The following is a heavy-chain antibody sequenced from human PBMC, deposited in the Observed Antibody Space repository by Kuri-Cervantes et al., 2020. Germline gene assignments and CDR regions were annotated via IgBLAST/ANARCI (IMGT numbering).Heavy chain of an antibody. CDR3: ARDPTGAIWFRDNDAFDI. CDR2: IYHSGST. V-gene: IGHV4-39*07. Sequence: SETLSLTCTVSGGSISSSSYYWGWIRQPPGKGLEWIGSIYHSGSTYYNPSLKSRVTISVDTSKNQFSLKLSSVTAADTAVYYCARDPTGAIWFRDNDAFDIWGQGTMVTVSS. J-gene: IGHJ3*02. D-gene: IGHD3-10*01. CDR1: GGSISSSSYY.